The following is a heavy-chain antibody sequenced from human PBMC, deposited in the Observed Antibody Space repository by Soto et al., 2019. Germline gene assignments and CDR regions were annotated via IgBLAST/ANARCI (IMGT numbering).Heavy chain of an antibody. CDR3: ARDKGYCSATSCPDFDY. D-gene: IGHD2-15*01. J-gene: IGHJ4*02. V-gene: IGHV1-69*08. CDR2: VIPNLGVT. Sequence: QVQLVQSGAEVKKPGSSVKVSCKASGGTLSSYTFSWVRQAPGQGLEWMGRVIPNLGVTNYAEKFQGRFTIVVDTSTSTAYMELNSLRYEDTAVYYCARDKGYCSATSCPDFDYWGQGTLVTVSS. CDR1: GGTLSSYT.